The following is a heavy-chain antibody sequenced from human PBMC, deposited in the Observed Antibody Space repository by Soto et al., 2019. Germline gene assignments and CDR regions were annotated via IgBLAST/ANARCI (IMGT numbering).Heavy chain of an antibody. CDR1: GGTFSSYT. V-gene: IGHV1-69*02. Sequence: ASVKVSCKASGGTFSSYTISWVRQAPGQGLEWMGRIIPILGIANYAQKFQGRVTITADKSTSTAYMELSSLRSEDTAVYYCAGVLAVASSRSWFDPWGQGTLVTVSS. D-gene: IGHD6-19*01. CDR2: IIPILGIA. CDR3: AGVLAVASSRSWFDP. J-gene: IGHJ5*02.